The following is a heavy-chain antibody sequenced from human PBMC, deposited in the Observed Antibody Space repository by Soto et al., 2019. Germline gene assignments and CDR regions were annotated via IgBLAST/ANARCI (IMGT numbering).Heavy chain of an antibody. Sequence: GGSLRLSCAASGFTVSSNYMSWVRQAPGKGLEWVSVIYSGGSTYYADSVKGRFTISRDNSKNTLYLQMNSLRAEDTAVYYCARGGSYDGSGSNYTGYYYCMDVWGQGTTVTVSS. D-gene: IGHD3-10*01. J-gene: IGHJ6*02. V-gene: IGHV3-53*01. CDR1: GFTVSSNY. CDR3: ARGGSYDGSGSNYTGYYYCMDV. CDR2: IYSGGST.